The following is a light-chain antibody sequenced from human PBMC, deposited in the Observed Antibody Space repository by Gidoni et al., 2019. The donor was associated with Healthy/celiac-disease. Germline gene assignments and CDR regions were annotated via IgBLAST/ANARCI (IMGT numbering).Light chain of an antibody. Sequence: DIQMTQSPSSLSASVGDRVTITCRASQSISSYLNWYQQKPEKAPKLLIYAASSLQGGVPSRFSGSGSGTDFTLTISSLQPEDFATYYCQQSYSTPLTFGGGTKVEIK. CDR1: QSISSY. CDR2: AAS. J-gene: IGKJ4*01. V-gene: IGKV1-39*01. CDR3: QQSYSTPLT.